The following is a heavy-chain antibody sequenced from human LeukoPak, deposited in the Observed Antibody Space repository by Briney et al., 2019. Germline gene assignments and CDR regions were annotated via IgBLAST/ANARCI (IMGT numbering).Heavy chain of an antibody. Sequence: RASVKVSCKASGYTFTGYYMHWVRQAPGQGLEWMGWINPNSGGTNYAQKFQGRVTMTRDTSISIAYMELSRLRSDDTAVYYCARDIRSGYLSPFDYWGQGTLVTVSS. CDR2: INPNSGGT. V-gene: IGHV1-2*02. J-gene: IGHJ4*02. D-gene: IGHD3-22*01. CDR1: GYTFTGYY. CDR3: ARDIRSGYLSPFDY.